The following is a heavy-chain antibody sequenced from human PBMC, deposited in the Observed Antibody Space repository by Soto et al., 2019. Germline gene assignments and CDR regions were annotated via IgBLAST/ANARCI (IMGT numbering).Heavy chain of an antibody. CDR1: GGSVSSTTYY. V-gene: IGHV4-39*01. CDR2: IHYSRGT. CDR3: AGCDMDLPSTSCYLAS. J-gene: IGHJ5*02. D-gene: IGHD2-2*01. Sequence: QLQLQESGPGLAKPSETLSLTCTVSGGSVSSTTYYWAWIRQPPGRGLEWIGSIHYSRGTYYTPSLKSRVAISVDTSKNHFSLNLSSVTAADTAVYYCAGCDMDLPSTSCYLASWGQGTLVTVSS.